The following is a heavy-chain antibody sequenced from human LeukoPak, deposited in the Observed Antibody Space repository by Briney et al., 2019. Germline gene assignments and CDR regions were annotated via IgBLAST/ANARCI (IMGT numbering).Heavy chain of an antibody. CDR2: INTDGSST. Sequence: GGSLRLSCAASGFTFSSYWMHWVRQAPGKGLVWVSRINTDGSSTSYADSVKGRFTISRDNSRNTLYLQMNSLRAEDTAVYYCAKDRGQELVDNYFDYWGQGTLVTVSS. CDR3: AKDRGQELVDNYFDY. CDR1: GFTFSSYW. V-gene: IGHV3-74*01. D-gene: IGHD6-13*01. J-gene: IGHJ4*02.